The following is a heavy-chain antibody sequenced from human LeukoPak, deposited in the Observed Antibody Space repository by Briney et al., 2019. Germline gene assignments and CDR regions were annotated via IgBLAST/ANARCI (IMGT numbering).Heavy chain of an antibody. V-gene: IGHV3-30*04. J-gene: IGHJ1*01. D-gene: IGHD2-8*01. CDR2: ILSDGSNK. Sequence: GGSLRLSCAASGFTFSSYVMHWVRQAPGKGLEWVGVILSDGSNKWYADSVKGRFTISRDNAKKSLYLQMDSLRAQDTAVYYCARDWVFWGQGTLVIVSS. CDR1: GFTFSSYV. CDR3: ARDWVF.